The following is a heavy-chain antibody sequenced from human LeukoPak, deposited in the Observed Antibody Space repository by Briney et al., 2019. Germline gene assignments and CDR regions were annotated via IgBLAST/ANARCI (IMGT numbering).Heavy chain of an antibody. CDR1: GFTFSSYD. J-gene: IGHJ3*02. CDR3: ARVRAKGDAFDI. CDR2: IGTAGDT. V-gene: IGHV3-13*01. Sequence: GGSLRLSCAASGFTFSSYDMHWVRQATGKGLEWVSAIGTAGDTYYPGSVKGRFTISRENAKNSLYLQMNSLRAGDTAVYYCARVRAKGDAFDIWGQGTMATVSS.